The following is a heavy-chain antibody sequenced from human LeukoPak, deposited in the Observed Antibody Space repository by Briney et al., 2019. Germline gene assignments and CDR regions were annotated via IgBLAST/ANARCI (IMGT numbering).Heavy chain of an antibody. CDR2: ISGSGGST. CDR3: AKDPITFDY. D-gene: IGHD3-10*01. J-gene: IGHJ4*02. V-gene: IGHV3-23*01. Sequence: GGSLRLSCAASGFAFTDYAISWVRQAPGKGLEWVSAISGSGGSTYYADSVKGRFTISRDNSKNTLYLQMNSLRAEDTAVYYCAKDPITFDYWGQGTLVTVSS. CDR1: GFAFTDYA.